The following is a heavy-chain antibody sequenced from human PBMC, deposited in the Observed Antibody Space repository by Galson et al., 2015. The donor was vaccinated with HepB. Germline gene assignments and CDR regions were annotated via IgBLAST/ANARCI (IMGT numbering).Heavy chain of an antibody. D-gene: IGHD5-12*01. J-gene: IGHJ6*02. CDR2: ISAYNGNT. V-gene: IGHV1-18*04. Sequence: SVKVSCKASGYTFTSYGISWVRQAPGQGLEWMGWISAYNGNTNYAQKLQGRVTMTTDTSTGTAYMELRSLRSDDTAVYYCARDRIAVATSYYYGMDVWGQGTTVTVSS. CDR3: ARDRIAVATSYYYGMDV. CDR1: GYTFTSYG.